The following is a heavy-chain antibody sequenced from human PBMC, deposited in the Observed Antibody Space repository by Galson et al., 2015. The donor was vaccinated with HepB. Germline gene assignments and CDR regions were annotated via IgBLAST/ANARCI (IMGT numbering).Heavy chain of an antibody. V-gene: IGHV3-23*01. Sequence: SLRLSCAASGFTFSSYAMSWVRQAPGKGLEWVSAISGSGGSTYYADSVKGRFTIFRDNSKNTLYLQMNSLRAEDTAVYYCAKETNALVVVTTSLDYWGQGTLVTVSS. J-gene: IGHJ4*02. CDR2: ISGSGGST. D-gene: IGHD2-21*02. CDR3: AKETNALVVVTTSLDY. CDR1: GFTFSSYA.